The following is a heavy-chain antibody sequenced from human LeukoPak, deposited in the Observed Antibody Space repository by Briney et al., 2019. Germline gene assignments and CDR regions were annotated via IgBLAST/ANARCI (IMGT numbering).Heavy chain of an antibody. V-gene: IGHV1-69*04. Sequence: SVTVSCKASGGTFSSYAISWVRQAPGQGLEWMGWIIPIHGIANYAQKFQGRVPITAHKSTSTAYMELSSLRSEDTAVYYCSSTIAAAHPFDDWGEGTVVSVCS. CDR2: IIPIHGIA. CDR1: GGTFSSYA. D-gene: IGHD6-13*01. J-gene: IGHJ4*02. CDR3: SSTIAAAHPFDD.